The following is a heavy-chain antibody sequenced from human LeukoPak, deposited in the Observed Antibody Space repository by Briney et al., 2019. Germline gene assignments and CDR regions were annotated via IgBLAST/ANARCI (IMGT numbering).Heavy chain of an antibody. CDR3: ARHLFDIVVVPSAIDSFDI. V-gene: IGHV3-21*01. D-gene: IGHD2-2*02. J-gene: IGHJ3*02. Sequence: GGSLRLSCAASGFTFSGHAMTWVRQAPGKGLQWVSSISSGSRYISYAESLKGRFTISRDNAKNSLFLQMNSLGAEDTALYFCARHLFDIVVVPSAIDSFDIWGQETMVTVSS. CDR1: GFTFSGHA. CDR2: ISSGSRYI.